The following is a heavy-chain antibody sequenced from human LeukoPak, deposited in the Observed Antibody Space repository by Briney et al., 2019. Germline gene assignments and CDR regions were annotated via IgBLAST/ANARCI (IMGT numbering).Heavy chain of an antibody. CDR3: AKDQEPYSGYDGKDSFDY. CDR2: ISGSGGVT. J-gene: IGHJ4*02. CDR1: GFTFSNYA. D-gene: IGHD5-12*01. Sequence: QPGGSLRLSCAASGFTFSNYALTWVRQGPDKGLEWVSAISGSGGVTYYADSVKGRFTISRDNSKNTLYLQMNSLRAEDTAVYYCAKDQEPYSGYDGKDSFDYWGQGTLVTVSS. V-gene: IGHV3-23*01.